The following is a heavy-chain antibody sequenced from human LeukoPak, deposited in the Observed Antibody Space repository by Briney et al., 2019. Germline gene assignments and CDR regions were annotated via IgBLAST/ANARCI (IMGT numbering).Heavy chain of an antibody. V-gene: IGHV1-2*02. CDR1: GYTFTGYC. Sequence: ASVKLSCKASGYTFTGYCMHCVPRAPGQGLEWMGWINPNSGGTNYAQKFQGRVTMTRDTSISTAYMELSRLRSDDTAVYYCAELEPKDYWGQGTLVTVSS. CDR3: AELEPKDY. J-gene: IGHJ4*02. D-gene: IGHD1-14*01. CDR2: INPNSGGT.